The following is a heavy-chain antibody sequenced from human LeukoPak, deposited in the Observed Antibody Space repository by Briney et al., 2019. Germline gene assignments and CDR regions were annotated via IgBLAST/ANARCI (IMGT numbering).Heavy chain of an antibody. J-gene: IGHJ4*02. CDR2: ISAYNGNT. V-gene: IGHV1-18*01. CDR3: ARLGGYSYGFGSRIGNNFDY. Sequence: ASVKVSCKASGYTFTSYGISWVRQAPGQGLEWMGWISAYNGNTNYAQKIQGRVTMTIDTSTSTAYMELRSLRSDDTAVYYCARLGGYSYGFGSRIGNNFDYWGQGTLVTVSS. D-gene: IGHD5-18*01. CDR1: GYTFTSYG.